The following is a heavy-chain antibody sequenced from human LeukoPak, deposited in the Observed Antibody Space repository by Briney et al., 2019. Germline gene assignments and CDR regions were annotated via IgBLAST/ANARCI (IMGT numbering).Heavy chain of an antibody. D-gene: IGHD6-13*01. Sequence: AGGSLRLSCAASGFTFSSYGMHWVRQAPGKGLEWVAFIRYDGSNKYYADSVKGRFTISRDTSKNTLYLQMNSLRAEDTAVYYCAKDSGSSWFTCWFDPWGQGTLVTVSS. J-gene: IGHJ5*02. V-gene: IGHV3-30*02. CDR1: GFTFSSYG. CDR3: AKDSGSSWFTCWFDP. CDR2: IRYDGSNK.